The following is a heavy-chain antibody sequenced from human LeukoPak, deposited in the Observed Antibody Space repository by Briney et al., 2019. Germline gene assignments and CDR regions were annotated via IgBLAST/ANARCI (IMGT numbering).Heavy chain of an antibody. Sequence: SETLSLTFTVSGGSVGSTSYYCGWIRQSPGKGLEWIGTIYYSGNTYYNPSLRGRVTISVDTSKNQYSLKLTSVTAADTAVYYCARLSGYFDYWGQGTLVTVSS. CDR1: GGSVGSTSYY. J-gene: IGHJ4*02. CDR3: ARLSGYFDY. V-gene: IGHV4-39*01. CDR2: IYYSGNT. D-gene: IGHD3-10*01.